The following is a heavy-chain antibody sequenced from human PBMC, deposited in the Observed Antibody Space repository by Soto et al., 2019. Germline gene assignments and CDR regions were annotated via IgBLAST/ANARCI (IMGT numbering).Heavy chain of an antibody. D-gene: IGHD4-17*01. J-gene: IGHJ4*02. V-gene: IGHV3-23*01. CDR1: GFVFSTHA. CDR3: AKGFDYGDTKHIDH. Sequence: GSLRLSCAASGFVFSTHALSWVRQAPGKGLEWLSSITNTGITTHYADSVKGRFTISRENSRNTLHLQMNNLRVDDTAVYYCAKGFDYGDTKHIDHRGQGTLVTVSS. CDR2: ITNTGITT.